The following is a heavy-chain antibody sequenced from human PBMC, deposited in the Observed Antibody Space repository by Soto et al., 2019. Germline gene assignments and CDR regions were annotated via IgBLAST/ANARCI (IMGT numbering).Heavy chain of an antibody. CDR1: GGSVTNSSYY. CDR3: VSQRTTVPTQAYFDY. CDR2: VYYRGRS. V-gene: IGHV4-39*01. Sequence: PSETLSLTCTVSGGSVTNSSYYWGWIRQSPGEGLEWIGSVYYRGRSYSKSSVKSRVTISVDTSKNRFSLSLNSVTASDTAVYFRVSQRTTVPTQAYFDYWGPGALVTVSS. D-gene: IGHD4-17*01. J-gene: IGHJ4*02.